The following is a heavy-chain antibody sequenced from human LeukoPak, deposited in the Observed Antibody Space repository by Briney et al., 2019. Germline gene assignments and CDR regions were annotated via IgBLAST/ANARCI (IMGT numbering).Heavy chain of an antibody. V-gene: IGHV3-30*18. D-gene: IGHD1-26*01. CDR1: GYTFSTYG. CDR3: AKGGSGSFHVMYFDY. J-gene: IGHJ4*02. Sequence: PGGSLRLSCAPSGYTFSTYGMHWVRQAPGKGLEWVAVISNGGSDEYYGDSVKGRFTISRDNSKNTLYLQMNSLRAEDTAVYYCAKGGSGSFHVMYFDYWGQGTLVTVSS. CDR2: ISNGGSDE.